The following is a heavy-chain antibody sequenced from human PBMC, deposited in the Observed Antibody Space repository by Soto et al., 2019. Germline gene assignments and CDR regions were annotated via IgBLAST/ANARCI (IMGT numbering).Heavy chain of an antibody. V-gene: IGHV3-30*18. CDR2: ISYDGSNK. Sequence: RLSCAASGFTFSSYGMHWVRQAPGKGLEWVAVISYDGSNKYYADSVKGRFTISRDNSKNTLYLQMNSLRAEDTAVYYCAKRRRRCSTTSCRGGFDYWGQGTLVTVSS. J-gene: IGHJ4*02. CDR3: AKRRRRCSTTSCRGGFDY. CDR1: GFTFSSYG. D-gene: IGHD2-2*01.